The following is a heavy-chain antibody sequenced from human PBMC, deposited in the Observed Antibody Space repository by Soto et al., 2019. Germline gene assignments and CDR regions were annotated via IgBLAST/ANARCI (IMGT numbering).Heavy chain of an antibody. Sequence: GASVKVSCKASGYSFTIYGISWVRQAPGQGLEWMGWISAYNGNTNYAQKLQGRVTMTTDTSTSTAYMELRSLRSDDTAVYYCAREYYDFWSGYYTGHYYYYYMDVWGKGTTVTVSS. CDR1: GYSFTIYG. CDR3: AREYYDFWSGYYTGHYYYYYMDV. D-gene: IGHD3-3*01. J-gene: IGHJ6*03. V-gene: IGHV1-18*01. CDR2: ISAYNGNT.